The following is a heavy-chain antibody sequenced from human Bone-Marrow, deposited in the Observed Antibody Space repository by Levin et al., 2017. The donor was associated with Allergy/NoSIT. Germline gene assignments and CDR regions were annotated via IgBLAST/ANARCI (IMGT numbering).Heavy chain of an antibody. CDR2: ITYNGNT. J-gene: IGHJ4*02. CDR1: GGSISSSPSF. V-gene: IGHV4-39*02. Sequence: SETLSLTCAVSGGSISSSPSFWGWIRQPPGRGLEWIAIITYNGNTYYDPSLQSRATISVDTSKNHFSLKLTSVTAADTAVYFCASRNYPYFFDFWGQGTLVTVSS. D-gene: IGHD3-9*01. CDR3: ASRNYPYFFDF.